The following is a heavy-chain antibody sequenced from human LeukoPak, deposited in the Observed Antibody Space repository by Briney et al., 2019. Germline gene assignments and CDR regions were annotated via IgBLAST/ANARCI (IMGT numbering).Heavy chain of an antibody. J-gene: IGHJ6*03. CDR2: INPNSGGT. D-gene: IGHD3-10*01. Sequence: ASVKVSCKASGYTFTGYYMHWVRQAPGQGLEWMGWINPNSGGTNYAQKFQGRVTMTRDTSISTAYMELSRLRSDDTAVYYCARVLWYGSGHIGYMDVWGKGPRSPSP. CDR3: ARVLWYGSGHIGYMDV. CDR1: GYTFTGYY. V-gene: IGHV1-2*02.